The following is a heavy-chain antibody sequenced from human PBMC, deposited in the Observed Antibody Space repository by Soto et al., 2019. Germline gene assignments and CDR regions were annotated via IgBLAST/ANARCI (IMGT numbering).Heavy chain of an antibody. CDR1: GFTFNNYA. V-gene: IGHV3-23*01. CDR2: TSGSGGST. Sequence: PGGSLRLSCATSGFTFNNYAMTWVRQAPGKGLEWVSGTSGSGGSTYYADSVKGRFTISRDNSKNILFLQMNSLRGGDTGVYYCAKGAGFDFWSSVSHQLDPWGQGTLVTV. J-gene: IGHJ5*02. D-gene: IGHD3-3*01. CDR3: AKGAGFDFWSSVSHQLDP.